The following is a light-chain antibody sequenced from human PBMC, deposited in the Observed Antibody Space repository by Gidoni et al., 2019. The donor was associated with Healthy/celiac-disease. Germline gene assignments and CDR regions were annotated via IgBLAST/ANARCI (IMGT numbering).Light chain of an antibody. J-gene: IGKJ2*01. V-gene: IGKV3-20*01. CDR1: QSVSSSY. CDR2: GAS. Sequence: EIVLTQSPGTLSLSPGERATLSCRASQSVSSSYLAWYQQKPGQAPRLLIDGASSRATGIPDRFSGSGSVTDFTLTISRLEPEDFAVYYCQQYGSSPPRTFGQGTKLEIK. CDR3: QQYGSSPPRT.